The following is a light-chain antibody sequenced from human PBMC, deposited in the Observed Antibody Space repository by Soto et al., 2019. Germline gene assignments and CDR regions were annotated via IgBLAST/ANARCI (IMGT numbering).Light chain of an antibody. CDR2: GIS. Sequence: EIVMTQSPGTLPLSPGETATLSCRASQSVDSNYLAWYQQKPGQAPRLLVYGISTRATDIPARFSGSGSGTEFTLAISSLQSEDFGIYYCQQHSKWPITFGQGTRLEIK. CDR1: QSVDSN. CDR3: QQHSKWPIT. V-gene: IGKV3-15*01. J-gene: IGKJ5*01.